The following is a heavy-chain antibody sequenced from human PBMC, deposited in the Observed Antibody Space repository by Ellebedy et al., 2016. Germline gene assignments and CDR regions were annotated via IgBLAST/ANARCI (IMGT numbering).Heavy chain of an antibody. CDR1: GFTFSDYY. J-gene: IGHJ4*02. D-gene: IGHD3-22*01. Sequence: GESLKISCAASGFTFSDYYMSWIRQAPGKGLEWVSYISSSSSYTNYADSVKGRFTISRDNAKNSLYLQMNSLRAEDTAVYYCARDYGYYDSSIPNHFDYWGQGTLVTVSS. V-gene: IGHV3-11*05. CDR3: ARDYGYYDSSIPNHFDY. CDR2: ISSSSSYT.